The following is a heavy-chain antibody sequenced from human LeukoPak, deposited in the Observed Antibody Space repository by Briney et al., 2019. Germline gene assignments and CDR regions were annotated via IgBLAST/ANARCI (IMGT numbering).Heavy chain of an antibody. CDR3: ARARAARQRVGDYYYYMDV. CDR1: GYTFTSYG. V-gene: IGHV1-18*01. CDR2: ISAYNGNT. D-gene: IGHD6-6*01. Sequence: ASVKVSCKASGYTFTSYGISWVRQAPGQGLEWMGWISAYNGNTNYAQKLQGRVTMTTDTSTSTAYMELRSLRSDDTAVYYCARARAARQRVGDYYYYMDVWGKGTTVTVSS. J-gene: IGHJ6*03.